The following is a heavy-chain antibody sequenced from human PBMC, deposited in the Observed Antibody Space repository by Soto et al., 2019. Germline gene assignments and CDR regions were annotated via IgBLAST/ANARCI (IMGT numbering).Heavy chain of an antibody. J-gene: IGHJ6*02. V-gene: IGHV5-51*01. CDR3: ARTRSFTLGFYYDGMDV. D-gene: IGHD6-6*01. Sequence: GESMKVSCKCSGYRCAGFWSVLVRPLTGKDLEWMGIIYPGDSDTRYSPSFQGQVTISADKSLRTAYLQWTSLKASDTALYYCARTRSFTLGFYYDGMDVWGQGTTVNVS. CDR2: IYPGDSDT. CDR1: GYRCAGFW.